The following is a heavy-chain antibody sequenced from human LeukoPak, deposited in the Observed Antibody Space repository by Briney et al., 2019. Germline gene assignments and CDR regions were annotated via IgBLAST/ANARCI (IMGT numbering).Heavy chain of an antibody. CDR1: GYTFTGYY. J-gene: IGHJ5*02. D-gene: IGHD2-8*01. CDR2: INPNSGGT. Sequence: ASVKVSCKASGYTFTGYYMHWVRQAPGQGLEWMGWINPNSGGTNYAQKFQGRVTMTRDTSISTAYMELSRLRSDDTAVYYCARSSDIVLMVYSPHHWFDPWGQGTLVTVSS. V-gene: IGHV1-2*02. CDR3: ARSSDIVLMVYSPHHWFDP.